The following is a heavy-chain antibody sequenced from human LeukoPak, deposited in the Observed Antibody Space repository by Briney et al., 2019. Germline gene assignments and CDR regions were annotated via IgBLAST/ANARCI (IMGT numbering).Heavy chain of an antibody. V-gene: IGHV1-18*01. CDR2: ISTHNGNT. Sequence: GASVKVSCKASGYTFTSYGISWVGQAPGQGLEWMGWISTHNGNTKYAQNLQGRVTMTTDTSTSTAYMELRSLRSDDTAVYYCARSDRSGYYFDDSWGQGTLVTVSS. CDR1: GYTFTSYG. J-gene: IGHJ4*02. CDR3: ARSDRSGYYFDDS. D-gene: IGHD3-22*01.